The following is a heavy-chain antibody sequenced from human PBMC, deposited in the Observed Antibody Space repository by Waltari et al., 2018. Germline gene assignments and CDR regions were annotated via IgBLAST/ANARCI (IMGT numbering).Heavy chain of an antibody. Sequence: EEHLVESGGGLVKPGESLRLSCAASGFTFTNAWMNWVRQAPGKGLQWVCRILSRRDVGTTDYAAPVKGRFTMSRDDSENTLYLQMNSLKIEDTAIYYCITDDTGHDWGYWGQGTLVTVSS. V-gene: IGHV3-15*01. CDR3: ITDDTGHDWGY. CDR2: ILSRRDVGTT. J-gene: IGHJ4*02. D-gene: IGHD5-12*01. CDR1: GFTFTNAW.